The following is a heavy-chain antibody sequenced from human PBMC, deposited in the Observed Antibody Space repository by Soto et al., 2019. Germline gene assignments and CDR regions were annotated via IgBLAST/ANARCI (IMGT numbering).Heavy chain of an antibody. J-gene: IGHJ4*02. V-gene: IGHV1-18*04. D-gene: IGHD3-3*01. CDR2: ISAYNGNT. Sequence: ASVKFSCKASGYTFTSYGISWVRQAPGQGLECMGWISAYNGNTIYAQKLQGRVTMTTXTXXSXXXMXLXXLRXDXTAVYCCARDHRFGVVTLDYSAQGSLVIVSA. CDR3: ARDHRFGVVTLDY. CDR1: GYTFTSYG.